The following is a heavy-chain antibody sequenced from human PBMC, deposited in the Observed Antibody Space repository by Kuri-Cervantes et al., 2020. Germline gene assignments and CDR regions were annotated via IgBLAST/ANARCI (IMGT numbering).Heavy chain of an antibody. CDR2: ISAYNGDT. J-gene: IGHJ6*03. V-gene: IGHV1-18*01. D-gene: IGHD4-11*01. Sequence: ASVKVSCKASGYTFTSYGISWVRQAPGQGLEWMGWISAYNGDTNYAQKLQGRVTMTTDTSTSTAYMELRSLGSEDTAVYYCARDRDRTTGYYYYMDVWGKGTTVTVSS. CDR1: GYTFTSYG. CDR3: ARDRDRTTGYYYYMDV.